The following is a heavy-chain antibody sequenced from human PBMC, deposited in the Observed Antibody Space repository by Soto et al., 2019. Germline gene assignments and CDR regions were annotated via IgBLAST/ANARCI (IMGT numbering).Heavy chain of an antibody. Sequence: GASVKVSCKASGGTFSSYAISWVRQAPGQGLERMGGIIPIFGTANYAQKFQGRVTITADESTSTAYMELSSLRSEDTAVYYCARELRAYYYDSSGYYKTDAFDIWGQGTMVTVSS. J-gene: IGHJ3*02. CDR2: IIPIFGTA. D-gene: IGHD3-22*01. V-gene: IGHV1-69*13. CDR1: GGTFSSYA. CDR3: ARELRAYYYDSSGYYKTDAFDI.